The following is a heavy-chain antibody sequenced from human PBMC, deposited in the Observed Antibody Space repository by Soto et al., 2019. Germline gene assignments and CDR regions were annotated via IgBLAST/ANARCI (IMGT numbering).Heavy chain of an antibody. J-gene: IGHJ4*02. CDR1: GFTFSNAW. D-gene: IGHD3-16*02. Sequence: GGSLRLSGAASGFTFSNAWMSWVRQAPGKGLEWVGRIKSKTDGGTTDYAAPVKGRFTISRDDSKNTLYLQMNSLKTEDTAVYYCTTVLGSDYVWGSYRPYWGQGTLVTVSS. V-gene: IGHV3-15*01. CDR2: IKSKTDGGTT. CDR3: TTVLGSDYVWGSYRPY.